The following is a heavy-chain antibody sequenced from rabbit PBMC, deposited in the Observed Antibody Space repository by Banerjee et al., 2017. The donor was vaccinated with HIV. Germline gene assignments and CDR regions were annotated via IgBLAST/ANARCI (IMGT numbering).Heavy chain of an antibody. J-gene: IGHJ4*01. V-gene: IGHV1S45*01. D-gene: IGHD1-1*01. CDR2: IGVGSGSA. CDR3: ARAGGFEKYFNL. Sequence: QQQLEESGGDLVKPEGSLTLTCTASGFSFSSSYWMCWVRQAPGKGLEWIGCIGVGSGSAYYASWAKGRFTISKTSSTTVTLQMTSLTAADTAAYFCARAGGFEKYFNLWGPGTLVTVS. CDR1: GFSFSSSYW.